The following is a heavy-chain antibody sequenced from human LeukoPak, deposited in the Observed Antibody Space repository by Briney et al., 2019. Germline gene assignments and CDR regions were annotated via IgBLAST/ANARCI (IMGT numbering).Heavy chain of an antibody. CDR3: ARVSVTLFGAVIILNAFDV. V-gene: IGHV1-18*01. J-gene: IGHJ3*01. CDR1: GYTFINYG. Sequence: ASVKVSCKASGYTFINYGISWVRQAPGQGLEWMGWISRYTGNTNYALQLQGRVTMATDTSTSTAYMELRSLRSDDTAVYYCARVSVTLFGAVIILNAFDVWGQGTMVTVSS. D-gene: IGHD3-3*01. CDR2: ISRYTGNT.